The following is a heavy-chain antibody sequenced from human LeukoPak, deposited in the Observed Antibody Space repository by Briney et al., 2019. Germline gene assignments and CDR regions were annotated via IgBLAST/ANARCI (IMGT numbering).Heavy chain of an antibody. D-gene: IGHD6-13*01. CDR3: ARAAAAGPVDY. J-gene: IGHJ4*02. CDR1: GCSISSHY. Sequence: SETLSLTCTVSGCSISSHYWSWIRQPPGKGLEWIGYIYNSGSTNYNPSLKSRVTISVDTSKNQFSLKLSSVTAADTAVYFCARAAAAGPVDYWGQGTLVTVSS. V-gene: IGHV4-59*11. CDR2: IYNSGST.